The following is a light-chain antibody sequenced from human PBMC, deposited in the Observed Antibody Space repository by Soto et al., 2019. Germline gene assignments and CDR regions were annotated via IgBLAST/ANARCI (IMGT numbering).Light chain of an antibody. J-gene: IGKJ4*01. Sequence: IVMTQSPDSLAVSLGERATINCKSRQSVLDTSSNKNYLAWYQQKPGQPPKLLIYWASTRESGVPDRFSGSGSGTDFTLTITSLQAEDVAVYFCQQYYSAPLTFGGGTKVEIK. CDR1: QSVLDTSSNKNY. CDR3: QQYYSAPLT. V-gene: IGKV4-1*01. CDR2: WAS.